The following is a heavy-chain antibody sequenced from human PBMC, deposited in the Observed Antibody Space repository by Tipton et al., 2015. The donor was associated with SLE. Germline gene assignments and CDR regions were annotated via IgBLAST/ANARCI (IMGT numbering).Heavy chain of an antibody. J-gene: IGHJ3*02. Sequence: GSLRLSCAASTFTFSTDSMNWVRQAPGKGLEWVASISGCSTYMYHADSVKGRFTISRDNAKNSLYLQMNSLRAEDTAVYYCAREGISGTPTAFDIWGPGTMVTVSS. CDR1: TFTFSTDS. CDR3: AREGISGTPTAFDI. D-gene: IGHD1-20*01. V-gene: IGHV3-21*03. CDR2: ISGCSTYM.